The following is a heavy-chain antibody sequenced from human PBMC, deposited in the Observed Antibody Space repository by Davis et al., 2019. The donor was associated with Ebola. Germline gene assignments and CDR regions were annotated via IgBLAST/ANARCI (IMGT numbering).Heavy chain of an antibody. Sequence: SGPTLVKPTQTLTLTCTFSGFSLSTSGVGVGWIRQPPGKALEWLALIYWDDDKRYSPSLKSRLTIAKDTSKNQVVLTMTNMDPVDTATYYCAHRGGRGSGRGFDYWGQGTLVTVSS. D-gene: IGHD3-10*01. CDR3: AHRGGRGSGRGFDY. V-gene: IGHV2-5*02. CDR1: GFSLSTSGVG. J-gene: IGHJ4*02. CDR2: IYWDDDK.